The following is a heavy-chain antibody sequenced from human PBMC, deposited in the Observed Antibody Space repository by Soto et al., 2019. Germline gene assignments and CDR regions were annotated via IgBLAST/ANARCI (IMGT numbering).Heavy chain of an antibody. CDR3: AKESLVRGVINYFDY. D-gene: IGHD3-10*01. CDR2: ISGSGDST. CDR1: GFSFSTHG. Sequence: VQLVESGGGVVRPGRSLRLSCAATGFSFSTHGMHWVRQAPGKGLEWVSGISGSGDSTYYADSVKGRFTISRDNSKNTLYLQMNSLRAEDTAVYYCAKESLVRGVINYFDYWGQGTLVTVSS. V-gene: IGHV3-23*04. J-gene: IGHJ4*02.